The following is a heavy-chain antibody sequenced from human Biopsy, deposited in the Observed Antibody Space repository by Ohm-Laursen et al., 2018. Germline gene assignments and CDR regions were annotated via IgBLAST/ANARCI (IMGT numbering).Heavy chain of an antibody. CDR2: IIPTFDTP. CDR3: AGGAAKGNPYDH. D-gene: IGHD3-10*01. CDR1: GGTFSSYV. J-gene: IGHJ5*02. Sequence: GASVKVSCKASGGTFSSYVISWVRQAPGQGLEWMGRIIPTFDTPTYAQDFQGRVTFTADKSTGTAHLDLSRLRSEDTAIYYCAGGAAKGNPYDHWGQGTLVTVSS. V-gene: IGHV1-69*06.